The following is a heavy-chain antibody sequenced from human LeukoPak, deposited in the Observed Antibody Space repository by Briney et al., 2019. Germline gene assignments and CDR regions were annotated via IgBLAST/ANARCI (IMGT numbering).Heavy chain of an antibody. CDR2: IKQDGSEK. J-gene: IGHJ4*02. CDR1: GFTFSSYW. Sequence: GGSLRLSCVASGFTFSSYWMSWVCQAPGKGPEWVANIKQDGSEKYYVDSVKGRFTISRDNAKNSLYLQMNSLRAEDTAVYYCARKPLRYFDWLNDYWGQGTLVTVSS. CDR3: ARKPLRYFDWLNDY. V-gene: IGHV3-7*03. D-gene: IGHD3-9*01.